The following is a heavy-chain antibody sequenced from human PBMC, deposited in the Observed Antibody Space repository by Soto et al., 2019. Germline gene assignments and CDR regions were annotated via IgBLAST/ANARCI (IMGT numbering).Heavy chain of an antibody. CDR3: TTALSPYRRRLKPAYGMDV. Sequence: GGSLRLSCAASGFTFSNAWMNWVRQAPGKGLEWVGRIKSKTDGGTTDYAAPVKGRFTISRDDSKNTLYLQMNSLKTEDTAVYYCTTALSPYRRRLKPAYGMDVWGQGTTVTVSS. CDR1: GFTFSNAW. V-gene: IGHV3-15*07. CDR2: IKSKTDGGTT. J-gene: IGHJ6*02. D-gene: IGHD5-18*01.